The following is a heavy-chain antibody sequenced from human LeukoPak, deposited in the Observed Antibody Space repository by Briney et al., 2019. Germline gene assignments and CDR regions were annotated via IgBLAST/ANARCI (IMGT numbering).Heavy chain of an antibody. CDR3: ARVPHYYDSSGSGAGY. J-gene: IGHJ4*02. CDR2: IYYSGST. D-gene: IGHD3-22*01. Sequence: SETLSLTCTVSGGSISSSSYYWGWIRQPPGKGLEWIGIIYYSGSTYYNPSLKSRVTISVDTSKNQFSLKLSSVTAADTAVYYCARVPHYYDSSGSGAGYWGQGTLVTVSS. CDR1: GGSISSSSYY. V-gene: IGHV4-39*07.